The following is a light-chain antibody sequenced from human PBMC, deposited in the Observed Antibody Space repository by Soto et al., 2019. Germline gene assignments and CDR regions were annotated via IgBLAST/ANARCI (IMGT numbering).Light chain of an antibody. J-gene: IGLJ1*01. V-gene: IGLV1-51*02. CDR2: ENN. CDR3: GTWDSSLSAYV. CDR1: SSNIGNNY. Sequence: VLTRPPSVSAAPGQKVTISCSGSSSNIGNNYVSWYQQLPGTAPKLLIYENNKRPSGIPDRFSGSKSGTSATLGITGLQTGDEADYYCGTWDSSLSAYVFGTGTKVTVL.